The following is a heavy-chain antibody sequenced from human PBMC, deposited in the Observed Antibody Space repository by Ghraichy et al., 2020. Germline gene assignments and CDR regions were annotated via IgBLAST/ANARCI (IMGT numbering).Heavy chain of an antibody. CDR1: GYTFTSYC. CDR2: IANHNGNA. D-gene: IGHD1-1*01. Sequence: ASVKVSCKASGYTFTSYCISWVRQAPGQGLEWVGWIANHNGNANFGQNFQGRVTLATDTSTSTVYMELRSLTSDDTAVYYCARDWQYKFDYWVQGTLVTVSS. J-gene: IGHJ4*02. CDR3: ARDWQYKFDY. V-gene: IGHV1-18*01.